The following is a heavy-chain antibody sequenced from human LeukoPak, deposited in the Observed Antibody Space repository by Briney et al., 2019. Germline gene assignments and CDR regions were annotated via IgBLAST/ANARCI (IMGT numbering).Heavy chain of an antibody. CDR2: ITAYNSGDT. V-gene: IGHV1-18*01. D-gene: IGHD2-15*01. J-gene: IGHJ4*02. Sequence: ASVKVSCKASGYTFTSYGISWVRQAPGQGLEWMGWITAYNSGDTKYAQELQGRVTMTTDTSTSTAYMELRSLTSDDTAVYYCARDQGWCSGGSCYGVHWGQGTLVTVSS. CDR3: ARDQGWCSGGSCYGVH. CDR1: GYTFTSYG.